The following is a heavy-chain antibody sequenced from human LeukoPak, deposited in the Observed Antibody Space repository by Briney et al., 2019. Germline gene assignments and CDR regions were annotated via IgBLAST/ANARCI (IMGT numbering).Heavy chain of an antibody. CDR3: ASDSYSPEYFQH. CDR1: GFSASNNY. Sequence: GGSLRLSCAASGFSASNNYMSWVRQAPGKGLEWVSVIYSGGSTFYADSVKGRFTISRDNSKNTLYLQMNSLRAEDTAVYYCASDSYSPEYFQHWGRGTLVTVSS. J-gene: IGHJ1*01. CDR2: IYSGGST. D-gene: IGHD2-15*01. V-gene: IGHV3-66*01.